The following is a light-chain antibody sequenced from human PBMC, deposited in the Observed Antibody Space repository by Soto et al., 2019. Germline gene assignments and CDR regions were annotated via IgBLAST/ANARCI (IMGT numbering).Light chain of an antibody. CDR2: DTS. J-gene: IGKJ1*01. CDR1: QSVSSY. Sequence: EIVLTQSPATLSLSPGERATLSCRASQSVSSYLAWYQQKPGQAPRLLIYDTSNRATGIPARFSGSGAGTDFTLTISGLEPEDFAVYYCLHRNNWAWTFVQGTKVEIK. CDR3: LHRNNWAWT. V-gene: IGKV3-11*01.